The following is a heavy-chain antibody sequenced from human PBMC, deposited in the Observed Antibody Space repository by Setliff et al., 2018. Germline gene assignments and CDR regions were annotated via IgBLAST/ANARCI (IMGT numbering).Heavy chain of an antibody. CDR1: GYTFSTYG. CDR2: ISA. J-gene: IGHJ4*02. V-gene: IGHV1-18*01. CDR3: ARAPLESGYYYGQGHYFDY. D-gene: IGHD5-18*01. Sequence: GASVKVSCKASGYTFSTYGINWARQAPGQGLEWMGWISAYAQKFQGRVTMTTDIPTNTVYMELSSLRSEDTAVYYCARAPLESGYYYGQGHYFDYWGQGTLVTVSS.